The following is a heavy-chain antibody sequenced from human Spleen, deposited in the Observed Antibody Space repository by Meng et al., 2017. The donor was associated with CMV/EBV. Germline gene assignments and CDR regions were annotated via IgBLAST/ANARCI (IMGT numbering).Heavy chain of an antibody. CDR3: TRDRTLRRGTAVAVKYWFEP. CDR2: MNPKTGET. V-gene: IGHV1-2*02. CDR1: AYS. J-gene: IGHJ5*02. D-gene: IGHD6-19*01. Sequence: AYSLHWVRRAPDQAPEWMGWMNPKTGETKFAQRFQGRVTLPRDTSIRTAYMALSSLSFDDTAIYYCTRDRTLRRGTAVAVKYWFEPWGQGTLVTVSS.